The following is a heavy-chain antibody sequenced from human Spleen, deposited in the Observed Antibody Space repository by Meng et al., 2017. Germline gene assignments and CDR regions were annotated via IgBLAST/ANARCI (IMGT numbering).Heavy chain of an antibody. Sequence: QVRLEESGPGLVKPSGTLSLTCAVSGDSISNTNWWTWVRRPPGKGLEWIGEIYPSGTTDFNPSLKSRVTISVDRANNQFSLKLSSVTAADTAVYYCAGGSLTVTTENINYWGQGTLVTVSS. CDR2: IYPSGTT. D-gene: IGHD4-17*01. V-gene: IGHV4-4*02. CDR3: AGGSLTVTTENINY. CDR1: GDSISNTNW. J-gene: IGHJ4*02.